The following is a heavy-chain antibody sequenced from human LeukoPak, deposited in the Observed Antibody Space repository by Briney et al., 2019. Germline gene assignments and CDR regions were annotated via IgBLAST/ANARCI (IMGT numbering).Heavy chain of an antibody. CDR2: INHSGST. Sequence: SETLSLTCAVYGGSFSGYYWSWIRQPPGKGLEWIGEINHSGSTNYHPSLKSRVTISVDTSKNQFSLKLSSVTAADTAVYYCARAGRHYYDFWSGYFGGDYFDYWGQGTLVTVSS. CDR1: GGSFSGYY. J-gene: IGHJ4*02. V-gene: IGHV4-34*01. D-gene: IGHD3-3*01. CDR3: ARAGRHYYDFWSGYFGGDYFDY.